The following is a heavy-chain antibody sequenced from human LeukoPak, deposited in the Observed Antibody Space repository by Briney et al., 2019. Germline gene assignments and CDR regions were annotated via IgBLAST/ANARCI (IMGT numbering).Heavy chain of an antibody. CDR2: INPNSGGT. CDR1: GYTFTSYY. D-gene: IGHD5-18*01. V-gene: IGHV1-2*02. J-gene: IGHJ6*03. Sequence: EASVKVSCKASGYTFTSYYMHWVRQAPGQGLEWMGWINPNSGGTNYAQKFQGRVTMTRDTSISTAYMELSRLRSDDTAVYYCARDGDTAIDYYYYYMDVWGKGTTVTVSS. CDR3: ARDGDTAIDYYYYYMDV.